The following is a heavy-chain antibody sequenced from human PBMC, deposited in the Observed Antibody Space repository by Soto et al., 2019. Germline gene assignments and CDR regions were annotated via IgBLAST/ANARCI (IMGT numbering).Heavy chain of an antibody. V-gene: IGHV3-23*01. CDR1: GFTFSTFA. CDR2: ISVGASNT. J-gene: IGHJ4*02. Sequence: GGSLRLSCAASGFTFSTFAMSWVRQAPGKGLEWVSGISVGASNTYYVDSVKGRFTISRDSTKNTLYLPMNSLRAEDTAVYFCARDTNYDFWSGYPHYFDYWGQGTLVTVSS. D-gene: IGHD3-3*01. CDR3: ARDTNYDFWSGYPHYFDY.